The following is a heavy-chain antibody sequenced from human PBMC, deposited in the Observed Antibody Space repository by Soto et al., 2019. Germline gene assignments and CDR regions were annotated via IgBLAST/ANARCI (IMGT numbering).Heavy chain of an antibody. D-gene: IGHD4-4*01. V-gene: IGHV3-9*02. CDR3: AKDKLYSNYEYYYDQ. J-gene: IGHJ4*02. Sequence: EVQLVESGGGLVQPGRSLRLSCAASGFTSSNYAMHWVRQAPGQGLEWVSGISWNSGTIGYADSVKGRFTISRDNAKNSLYLQMNSLRAEDTALYYCAKDKLYSNYEYYYDQWGQGTLGTVSS. CDR1: GFTSSNYA. CDR2: ISWNSGTI.